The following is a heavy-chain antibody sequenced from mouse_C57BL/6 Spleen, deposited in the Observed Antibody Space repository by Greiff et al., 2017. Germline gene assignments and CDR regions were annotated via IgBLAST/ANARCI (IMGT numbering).Heavy chain of an antibody. D-gene: IGHD2-5*01. CDR2: IYPGDGDT. J-gene: IGHJ3*01. CDR1: GYAFSSSW. CDR3: AREGYSNLWFAY. V-gene: IGHV1-82*01. Sequence: VQLQQSGPELVKPGASVKISCKASGYAFSSSWMNWVKQRPGKGLEWIGRIYPGDGDTNYNGKFKGKATLTADKSSSTAYMQLSSLTSEDSAVYFCAREGYSNLWFAYWGQGTLVTVSA.